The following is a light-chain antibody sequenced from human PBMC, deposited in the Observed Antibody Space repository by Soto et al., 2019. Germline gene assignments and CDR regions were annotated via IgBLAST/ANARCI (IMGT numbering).Light chain of an antibody. J-gene: IGKJ5*01. V-gene: IGKV1-27*01. Sequence: IQVTQSPSSRAASLGDMVAVAWRASQGISNYLAWYQQKPGKVPKLLIYAASTLQSGVPSRFSGSGSGTDFTLTISRLQPEDVATYYCQKYHNPPLTFGQGTRLEIK. CDR1: QGISNY. CDR2: AAS. CDR3: QKYHNPPLT.